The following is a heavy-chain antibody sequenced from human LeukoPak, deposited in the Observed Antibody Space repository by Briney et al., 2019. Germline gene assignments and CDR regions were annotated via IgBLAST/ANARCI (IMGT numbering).Heavy chain of an antibody. J-gene: IGHJ4*02. CDR2: ISYDGSNA. V-gene: IGHV3-30*09. Sequence: GGSLRLSCAASGFTFSSYAMHWVRQAPDKGLEWVAVISYDGSNAYYADSVKGRFAISRDNSKNTLYLQMNSLRAEDTAVYYCARDVVATIRYYFDYWGQGALVTVSS. D-gene: IGHD5-12*01. CDR3: ARDVVATIRYYFDY. CDR1: GFTFSSYA.